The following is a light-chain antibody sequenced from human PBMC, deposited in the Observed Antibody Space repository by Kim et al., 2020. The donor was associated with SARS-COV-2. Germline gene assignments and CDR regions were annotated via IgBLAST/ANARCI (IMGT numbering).Light chain of an antibody. J-gene: IGLJ3*02. Sequence: SSELTQDPAVSVALGQTVRITCQGDSLRSYYASWYQQKPGQAPVLVIYGKNNRPSGIPDRFSGSSSGNTASLTITGAQAEDEADDYCNSRDSSGNHLEVFGGGTQLTVL. CDR3: NSRDSSGNHLEV. V-gene: IGLV3-19*01. CDR2: GKN. CDR1: SLRSYY.